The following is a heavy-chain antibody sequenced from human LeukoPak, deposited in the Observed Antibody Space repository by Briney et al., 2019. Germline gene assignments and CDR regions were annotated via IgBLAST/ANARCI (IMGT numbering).Heavy chain of an antibody. Sequence: GASVKVSCKASGGTFSSYAISWVRQAPGQGLEWMGRIIPILGIANYAQKLQGRVTITADKSTSTAYMELSSLRSEDTAVYYCARAADSSSWYGVGFDPWGQGTLVTVSS. J-gene: IGHJ5*02. D-gene: IGHD6-13*01. CDR3: ARAADSSSWYGVGFDP. V-gene: IGHV1-69*04. CDR2: IIPILGIA. CDR1: GGTFSSYA.